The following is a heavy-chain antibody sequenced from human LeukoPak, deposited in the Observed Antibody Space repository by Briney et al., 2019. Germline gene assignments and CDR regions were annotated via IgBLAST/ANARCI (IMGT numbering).Heavy chain of an antibody. CDR2: IYTSGST. CDR3: ARERPPGYSSSWVPGSWFDP. CDR1: GGSISSYY. Sequence: SETLSLTCTVSGGSISSYYWSWIRQPAGKGLEWIGRIYTSGSTNYNPSLKSRVTMSVDTSKNQFSLKLSSVTAADTAVYYCARERPPGYSSSWVPGSWFDPWGQGTLVTASS. D-gene: IGHD6-13*01. V-gene: IGHV4-4*07. J-gene: IGHJ5*02.